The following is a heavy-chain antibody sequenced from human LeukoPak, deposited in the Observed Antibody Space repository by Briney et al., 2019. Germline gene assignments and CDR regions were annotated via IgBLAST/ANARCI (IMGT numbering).Heavy chain of an antibody. J-gene: IGHJ5*02. CDR2: IEGSRTTI. Sequence: TGGSLRLSCTASGFTFSNYWMHWVRQVPGKGLVWVSRIEGSRTTINYADSVKGRFTISRDNAKNTVYLEMNSLSVEGTATYYCIRDFRSADLWGQGTLVTVTS. CDR3: IRDFRSADL. V-gene: IGHV3-74*01. CDR1: GFTFSNYW.